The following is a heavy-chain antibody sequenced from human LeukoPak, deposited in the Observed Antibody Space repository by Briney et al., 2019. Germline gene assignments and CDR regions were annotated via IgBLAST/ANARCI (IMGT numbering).Heavy chain of an antibody. CDR3: ARDKFLEWSSGFYGMDV. V-gene: IGHV1-69*13. CDR1: GDSINTYT. D-gene: IGHD3-3*01. J-gene: IGHJ6*02. Sequence: SVTVSCKASGDSINTYTINWVRQAPGQGLEWMGGINPISGTANYAQKFQGKVTITADESTSTAYMELSSLRSEDTAVYYCARDKFLEWSSGFYGMDVWGQGTTVMVSS. CDR2: INPISGTA.